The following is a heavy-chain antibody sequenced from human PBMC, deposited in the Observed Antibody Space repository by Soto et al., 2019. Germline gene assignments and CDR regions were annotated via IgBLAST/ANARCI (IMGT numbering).Heavy chain of an antibody. CDR2: LLRSGSTT. V-gene: IGHV3-23*01. J-gene: IGHJ5*02. D-gene: IGHD4-17*01. Sequence: GGSLRLSCAASGFTFSNYAMTWARQAPGKGLEWVSSLLRSGSTTYYADSVKGRFTISSDISASSLYLQMDSLRAEDTAVYYCAKDAISGDGVWLLDSWGQGTVVTV. CDR3: AKDAISGDGVWLLDS. CDR1: GFTFSNYA.